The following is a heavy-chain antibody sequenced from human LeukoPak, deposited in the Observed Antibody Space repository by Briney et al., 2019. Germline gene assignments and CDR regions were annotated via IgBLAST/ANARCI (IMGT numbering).Heavy chain of an antibody. V-gene: IGHV3-66*02. CDR3: ARAPYSNYAFDY. J-gene: IGHJ4*02. D-gene: IGHD4-11*01. CDR2: IYSGGST. Sequence: GGSLRLSCASSGFTVSNNYMSWVRQAAGRGREWVSVIYSGGSTYYADSVKGRFTISRDNSKNTLYLQMNSLRAEDTAVYYCARAPYSNYAFDYWGQGTLVTVSS. CDR1: GFTVSNNY.